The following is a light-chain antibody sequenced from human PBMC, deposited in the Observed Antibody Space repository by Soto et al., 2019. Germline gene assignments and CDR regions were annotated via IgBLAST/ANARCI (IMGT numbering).Light chain of an antibody. CDR3: CSYAGSSNVV. CDR2: EGS. Sequence: QSVLTQPASVSGSPGQSITISCTGTSSDVGSYNLVSWYQQHPGKAPKVMIYEGSKRRSGVSNRFSGSKSGNTASLTISGPKAEDEADYYCCSYAGSSNVVFGGGTKLTVL. CDR1: SSDVGSYNL. V-gene: IGLV2-23*01. J-gene: IGLJ2*01.